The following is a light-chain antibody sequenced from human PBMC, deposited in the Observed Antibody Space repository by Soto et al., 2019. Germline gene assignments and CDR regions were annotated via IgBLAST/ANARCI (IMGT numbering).Light chain of an antibody. CDR2: DAS. Sequence: EIILTQSPATLSLSPGERATLSCGASQSVSSSYVAWYQHRPGLAPRLLIHDASSRATGIPDRFSGTKSGPDFTLTIRRLEPEDAAVYYCQQYGSSPITFGQGTRLEI. CDR1: QSVSSSY. J-gene: IGKJ5*01. V-gene: IGKV3D-20*01. CDR3: QQYGSSPIT.